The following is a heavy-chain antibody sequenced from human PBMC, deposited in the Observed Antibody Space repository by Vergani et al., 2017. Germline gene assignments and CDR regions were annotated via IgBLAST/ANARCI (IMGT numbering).Heavy chain of an antibody. CDR1: GGTFSSYA. CDR2: IIPIFGTA. CDR3: ARVGVPEMATLYFDY. J-gene: IGHJ4*02. Sequence: QVQLVQSGAEVKKPGSSVKVSCKASGGTFSSYAISWVRQAPGQGLEWMGGIIPIFGTANYAQKFQGRVTITADESTSTAYMELSSLRSEDKAVYYCARVGVPEMATLYFDYWGQGTLVTVSS. D-gene: IGHD5-24*01. V-gene: IGHV1-69*01.